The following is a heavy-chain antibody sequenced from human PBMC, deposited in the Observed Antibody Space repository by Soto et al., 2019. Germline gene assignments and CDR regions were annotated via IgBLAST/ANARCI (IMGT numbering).Heavy chain of an antibody. CDR3: ASSSLWLGELPYADWFDP. Sequence: PSENLSLTCAVYGGSFSGYYWSWIRQPPGKGLEWIGEINHSGSTNYNPSLKSRVTISVDTSKNQFSLKLSSVTAADTAVYYCASSSLWLGELPYADWFDPWGQGTLVTVSS. V-gene: IGHV4-34*01. CDR1: GGSFSGYY. CDR2: INHSGST. J-gene: IGHJ5*02. D-gene: IGHD3-10*01.